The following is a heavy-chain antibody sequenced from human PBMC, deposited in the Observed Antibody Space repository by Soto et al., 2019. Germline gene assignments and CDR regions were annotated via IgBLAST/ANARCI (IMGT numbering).Heavy chain of an antibody. CDR3: ARDPEQLERPGLIDY. J-gene: IGHJ4*02. V-gene: IGHV1-3*01. D-gene: IGHD1-1*01. CDR2: INGGNGNT. CDR1: GYSFTSYA. Sequence: ASVKLSCKASGYSFTSYAMYWGRQAPGQRLEWMGWINGGNGNTKYSQSFQGRVTITRDTSASTAYMELSSLTSEDTAVYYCARDPEQLERPGLIDYWGQGTLVTAPQ.